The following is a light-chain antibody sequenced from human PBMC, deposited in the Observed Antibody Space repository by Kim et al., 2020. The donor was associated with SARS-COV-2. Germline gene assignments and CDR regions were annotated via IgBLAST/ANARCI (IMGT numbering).Light chain of an antibody. CDR2: KDS. Sequence: SYELTQPLSVSVALGQTARLTCGGNNIQTLNVHWYRQKPGQAPVLVMYKDSKRPSGIPERFSGSNSGNTATLTIGRAQADDEADYFCQVWDSGTWVFGGGTQLTVL. V-gene: IGLV3-9*01. CDR1: NIQTLN. J-gene: IGLJ3*02. CDR3: QVWDSGTWV.